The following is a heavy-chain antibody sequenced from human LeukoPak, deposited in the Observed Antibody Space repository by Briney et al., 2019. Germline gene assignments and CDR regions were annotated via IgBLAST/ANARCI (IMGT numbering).Heavy chain of an antibody. Sequence: GGSLRLSCTASGFTFNNSWMHWVRQGPGKGLVWVSRINGLESIITYAGSVKGRFTISRDNAKNSLYLQMNSLRAEDTAVYYCARYYYDSSGYYYFDYWGQGTLVTVSS. CDR3: ARYYYDSSGYYYFDY. CDR1: GFTFNNSW. D-gene: IGHD3-22*01. J-gene: IGHJ4*02. V-gene: IGHV3-74*01. CDR2: INGLESII.